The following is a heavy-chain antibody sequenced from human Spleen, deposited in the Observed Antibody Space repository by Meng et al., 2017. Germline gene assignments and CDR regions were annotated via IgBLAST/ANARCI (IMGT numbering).Heavy chain of an antibody. J-gene: IGHJ4*02. CDR1: GYTFINYG. CDR3: ARDLAIDY. D-gene: IGHD3-16*01. CDR2: ISAHNGHT. V-gene: IGHV1-18*01. Sequence: ASVKVSCKASGYTFINYGISWVRQAPGQGLEWIGWISAHNGHTNYAQNLQDRVTLTTDTSTSTAYMELRSLRSDDTAVYYCARDLAIDYWGQGTLVTVSS.